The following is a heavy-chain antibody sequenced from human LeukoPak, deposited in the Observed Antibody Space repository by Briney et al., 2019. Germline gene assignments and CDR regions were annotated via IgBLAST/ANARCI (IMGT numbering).Heavy chain of an antibody. J-gene: IGHJ4*02. Sequence: GGSLRLSCAASGFTFSSTWMNWVRQAPGKGPVWVSRINAGGATTSYADSVTGRFTISRDNAENKLYLQMNSLRPEDTALYYCAREWELLPWYWGQGTLVTVSS. CDR3: AREWELLPWY. CDR1: GFTFSSTW. CDR2: INAGGATT. D-gene: IGHD3-10*01. V-gene: IGHV3-74*01.